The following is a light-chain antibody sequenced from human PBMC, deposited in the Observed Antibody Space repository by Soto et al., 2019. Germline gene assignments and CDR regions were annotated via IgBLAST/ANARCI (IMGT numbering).Light chain of an antibody. CDR3: ISYTTSVTYV. V-gene: IGLV2-14*01. Sequence: SVLTRPASVSGSPRQSIPISCTGTSSDGGGYNYVSWYQQHPGKAPKLMISGVSNRPSGVSNRFSGSKSGNTASLTISGLQTEDEADYYCISYTTSVTYVFGTGTKVTVL. CDR1: SSDGGGYNY. CDR2: GVS. J-gene: IGLJ1*01.